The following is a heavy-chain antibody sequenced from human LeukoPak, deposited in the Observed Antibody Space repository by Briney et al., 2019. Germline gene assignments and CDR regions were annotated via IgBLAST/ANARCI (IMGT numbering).Heavy chain of an antibody. Sequence: ASVKVSCKASGYTFTSYGISWVRQAPGQGLEWIGWISANNGTTNYAQKLQGRVTMTTDTSTSTAYMELRSPRSDDTAVYYCARDRSPRPRSPGSSWYRGYAFDIWGQGTMVTVSS. CDR2: ISANNGTT. D-gene: IGHD6-13*01. V-gene: IGHV1-18*01. CDR1: GYTFTSYG. J-gene: IGHJ3*02. CDR3: ARDRSPRPRSPGSSWYRGYAFDI.